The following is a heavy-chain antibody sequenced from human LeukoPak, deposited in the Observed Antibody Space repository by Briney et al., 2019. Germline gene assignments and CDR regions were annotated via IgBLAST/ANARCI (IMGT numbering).Heavy chain of an antibody. V-gene: IGHV3-49*04. CDR3: TRDLYCRGGSCWHFDY. Sequence: GRSLRLSCTASGFTFGDYAMSWVRQAPGKGLELVGFIRSKAYGGTTEYAASVKGRFTISRDDSKSIAYLQMNSLKNKDTAVYYCTRDLYCRGGSCWHFDYWGQGTLVTVYS. D-gene: IGHD2-15*01. CDR2: IRSKAYGGTT. CDR1: GFTFGDYA. J-gene: IGHJ4*02.